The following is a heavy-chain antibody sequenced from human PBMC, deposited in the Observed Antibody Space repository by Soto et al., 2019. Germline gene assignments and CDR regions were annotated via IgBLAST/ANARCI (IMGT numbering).Heavy chain of an antibody. D-gene: IGHD4-17*01. Sequence: GSLRLSWAASGFTFSSYAMSWVRQAPGKGLEWVSAISGSGGSTYYGDSVKGRFTISRDNSKNTLYLQMNSLRAEDTAVYSCAKDLGYGAYTCYGMDVWGQGTTVTVSS. CDR1: GFTFSSYA. CDR3: AKDLGYGAYTCYGMDV. CDR2: ISGSGGST. V-gene: IGHV3-23*01. J-gene: IGHJ6*02.